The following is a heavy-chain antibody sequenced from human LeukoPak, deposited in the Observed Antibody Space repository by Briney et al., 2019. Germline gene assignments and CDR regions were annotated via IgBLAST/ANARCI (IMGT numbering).Heavy chain of an antibody. CDR1: GRTFTSYA. J-gene: IGHJ4*02. V-gene: IGHV1-69*06. CDR3: AREGWYYGSGSYYSPHYFDY. D-gene: IGHD3-10*01. CDR2: IIPIFGTA. Sequence: SVKVSCKASGRTFTSYAISWVRQAPGQGLEWMGGIIPIFGTANYAQKFQGRVTITADKSTSTAYMEVSSLRSQDRAVYYCAREGWYYGSGSYYSPHYFDYWGQGTLVTVSS.